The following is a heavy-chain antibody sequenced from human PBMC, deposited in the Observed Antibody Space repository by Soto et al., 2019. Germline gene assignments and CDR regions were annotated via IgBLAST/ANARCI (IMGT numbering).Heavy chain of an antibody. CDR3: TFGENWFDY. D-gene: IGHD3-10*01. CDR2: ISDDGNNR. CDR1: GFTFSDYG. Sequence: QVQLVESGGGVVQPGRSLRVSCAASGFTFSDYGIHWVRQAPGKGLEWVALISDDGNNREYGDSVKGRFTISRDNSKITLYLQMNTLRVEGTAVYYCTFGENWFDYWGQGTLVTVSS. V-gene: IGHV3-30*03. J-gene: IGHJ4*02.